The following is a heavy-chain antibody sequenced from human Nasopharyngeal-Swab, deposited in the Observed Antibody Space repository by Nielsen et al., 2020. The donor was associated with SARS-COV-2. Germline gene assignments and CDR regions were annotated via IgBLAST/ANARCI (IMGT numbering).Heavy chain of an antibody. D-gene: IGHD3-16*02. Sequence: SVKASCKAFGGTFSSYAISWDRQAPRKGLERMGGTIPIFATANYAQQIQGRATITADESTSTAYMELSSLRSEDSDVYYCARFYDYVWGSYPQWTAFDIWGQGTMVTVSS. J-gene: IGHJ3*02. V-gene: IGHV1-69*01. CDR3: ARFYDYVWGSYPQWTAFDI. CDR2: TIPIFATA. CDR1: GGTFSSYA.